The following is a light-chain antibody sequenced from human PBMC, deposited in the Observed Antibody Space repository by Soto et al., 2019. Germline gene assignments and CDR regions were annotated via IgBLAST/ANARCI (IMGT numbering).Light chain of an antibody. V-gene: IGLV2-14*01. J-gene: IGLJ1*01. Sequence: QSALTQPASVSGSPGQSITISCTGTSSDIGGYNDVSWYQQHPGKAPKLMIYEVGNRPSGISTRFSGSKSGNTASLTISGLQAEDEADYYCSSYTSSGIYVFGTGTKVTVL. CDR1: SSDIGGYND. CDR3: SSYTSSGIYV. CDR2: EVG.